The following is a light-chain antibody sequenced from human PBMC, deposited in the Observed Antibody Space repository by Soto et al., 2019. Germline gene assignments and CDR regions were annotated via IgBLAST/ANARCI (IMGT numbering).Light chain of an antibody. Sequence: EIVLRQSPGTLALSPRERGTLSGGASQSVSNNYLAWYQQKPGQAPRLLIYGASNRATGIPDRFSGSGSGTDFTLTISRLEPEDFAVYYCQQYGRSGTFGQGSKVDI. CDR3: QQYGRSGT. CDR1: QSVSNNY. CDR2: GAS. J-gene: IGKJ1*01. V-gene: IGKV3-20*01.